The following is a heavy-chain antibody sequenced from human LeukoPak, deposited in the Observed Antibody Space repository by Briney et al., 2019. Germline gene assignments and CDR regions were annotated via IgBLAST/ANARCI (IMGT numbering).Heavy chain of an antibody. J-gene: IGHJ6*02. V-gene: IGHV1-2*02. CDR2: INPNSGGT. CDR3: ARITIFGAVIFDYGMDV. Sequence: ASVKVSCKASGYTFTGYYMHWVRQAPGQGLEWMGWINPNSGGTNYAQKFQGRVTMTRDTSISTAYMELSRLRSDDTAVYYCARITIFGAVIFDYGMDVWGQGTTVTVSS. CDR1: GYTFTGYY. D-gene: IGHD3-3*01.